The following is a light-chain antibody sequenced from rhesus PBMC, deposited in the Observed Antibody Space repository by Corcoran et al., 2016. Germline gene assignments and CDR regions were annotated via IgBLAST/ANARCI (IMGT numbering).Light chain of an antibody. J-gene: IGKJ3*01. CDR3: LQDYTTPFT. CDR1: QGINKE. Sequence: DIQMTQSPSSLSASVGDRVTVTCWASQGINKELSWYHQKPGKAPTLLIYAASSLQTGVSSRLSGSGSGTDYTLTISSLQPEDVATYYCLQDYTTPFTFGPGTKLDIK. V-gene: IGKV1-94*01. CDR2: AAS.